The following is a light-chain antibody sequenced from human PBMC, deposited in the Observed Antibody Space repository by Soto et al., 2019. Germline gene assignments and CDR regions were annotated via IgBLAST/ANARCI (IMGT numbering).Light chain of an antibody. CDR3: QSYDSSLSGPV. J-gene: IGLJ2*01. CDR1: SSNIGAGYD. CDR2: GNS. V-gene: IGLV1-40*01. Sequence: QSVLTQQPSVSGAPGQRVTISCTGSSSNIGAGYDVHWYQQLPGTAPKLLIYGNSNRPSGVPDRFSGSKSGTSASLAITGLQAEDEADYYCQSYDSSLSGPVFGVGTKLTVL.